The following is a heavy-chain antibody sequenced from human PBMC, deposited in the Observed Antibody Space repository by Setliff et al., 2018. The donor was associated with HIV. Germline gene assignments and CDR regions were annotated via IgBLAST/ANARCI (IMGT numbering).Heavy chain of an antibody. J-gene: IGHJ5*02. CDR1: GGSISSSSYY. V-gene: IGHV4-39*07. CDR3: ARFHCYYVSSGYGVNWFDP. D-gene: IGHD3-22*01. CDR2: IYYSGST. Sequence: SETLSLTCTVSGGSISSSSYYWGWIRQPPGKRLEWIGSIYYSGSTYYNPSLKSRVTISVDTSKNQFSLKLSSVTAADTAVYYCARFHCYYVSSGYGVNWFDPWGQGTQVTVSS.